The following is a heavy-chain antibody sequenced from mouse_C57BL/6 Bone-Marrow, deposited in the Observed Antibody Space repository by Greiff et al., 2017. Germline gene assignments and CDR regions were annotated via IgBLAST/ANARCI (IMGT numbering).Heavy chain of an antibody. D-gene: IGHD2-2*01. CDR1: GYTFTSYW. CDR2: IHPSDSDT. CDR3: AMPLMVTTAYAMDY. Sequence: QVQLQQPGAELVKPGASVKVSCKASGYTFTSYWMHWVKQRPGQGLEWIGRIHPSDSDTNYNQKFKGKATLTVDNSSSTAYMQLSSLTSEDSAVYYCAMPLMVTTAYAMDYWGQGTSVTVSS. J-gene: IGHJ4*01. V-gene: IGHV1-74*01.